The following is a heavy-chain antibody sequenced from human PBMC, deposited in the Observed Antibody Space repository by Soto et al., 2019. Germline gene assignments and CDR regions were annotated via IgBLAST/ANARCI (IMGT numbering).Heavy chain of an antibody. J-gene: IGHJ5*02. Sequence: PSETLSLTCTVSGGSISSYYWSWIRQPAGKGLEWIGRIYTSGSTNYNPSLKSRVTISVDTSKNQFSLKLCSVTAADTAVYYCARVITIFSGGFDPWGQGTLVTVSS. CDR2: IYTSGST. V-gene: IGHV4-4*07. CDR1: GGSISSYY. CDR3: ARVITIFSGGFDP. D-gene: IGHD3-3*01.